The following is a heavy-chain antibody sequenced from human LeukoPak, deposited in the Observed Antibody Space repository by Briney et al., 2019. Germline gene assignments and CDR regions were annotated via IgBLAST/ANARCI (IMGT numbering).Heavy chain of an antibody. J-gene: IGHJ4*02. Sequence: GGSLRLSCAASGFSVDGNYMTWVRQAPGKGLEWVSVIFSGDSIYYADSVKGRFTISRDNSKNTLNLQMNSLRAEDTAVYYCARVIWFGESKRDHWGQGTLVTVSS. CDR3: ARVIWFGESKRDH. V-gene: IGHV3-66*01. CDR1: GFSVDGNY. D-gene: IGHD3-10*01. CDR2: IFSGDSI.